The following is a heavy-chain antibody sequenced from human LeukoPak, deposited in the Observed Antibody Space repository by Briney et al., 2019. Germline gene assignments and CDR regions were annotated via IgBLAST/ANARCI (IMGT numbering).Heavy chain of an antibody. CDR1: GGTFSIYA. Sequence: ASVKVSCKASGGTFSIYAISWVRQAPGQGLEWMGGIIPIFGTANYAQKFQGKVTITADESTSTAYMELSSLRSEDTAVYYCARRIAAAGTGWFDPWGQGTLVTVSS. J-gene: IGHJ5*02. CDR3: ARRIAAAGTGWFDP. V-gene: IGHV1-69*01. CDR2: IIPIFGTA. D-gene: IGHD6-13*01.